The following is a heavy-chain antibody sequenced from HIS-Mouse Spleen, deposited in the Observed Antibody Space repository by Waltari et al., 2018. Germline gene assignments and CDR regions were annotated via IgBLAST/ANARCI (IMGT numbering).Heavy chain of an antibody. J-gene: IGHJ2*01. CDR3: ARASRDLLLPRYFDL. CDR2: YYSGST. CDR1: GGSIRSYS. Sequence: QVQLQESGPGLVKPSETLSLTCTVSGGSIRSYSCSWIRQPPGKGLEWIGYYSGSTNYNPSLKSRVTISVDTSKNQFSLKLSSVTAADTAVYYCARASRDLLLPRYFDLWGRGTLVTVSS. V-gene: IGHV4-59*01.